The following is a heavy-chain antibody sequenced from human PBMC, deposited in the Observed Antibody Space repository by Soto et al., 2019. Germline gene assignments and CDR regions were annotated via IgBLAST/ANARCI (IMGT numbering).Heavy chain of an antibody. V-gene: IGHV3-23*01. Sequence: EVQLLESGGGLVQPGGSLRLSCVASGFTFSSYAMSWVRQAPGKGLEWVSAISGSGGSTYYADSVKGRFTISRDNSKNTLYLQMNSLRAEDTAVYYCAKDKWEDDSSGWSFDYWGQGTLVTVSS. CDR3: AKDKWEDDSSGWSFDY. J-gene: IGHJ4*02. CDR2: ISGSGGST. D-gene: IGHD6-19*01. CDR1: GFTFSSYA.